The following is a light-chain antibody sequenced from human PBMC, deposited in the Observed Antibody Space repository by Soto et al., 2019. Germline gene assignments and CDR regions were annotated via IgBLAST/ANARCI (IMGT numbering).Light chain of an antibody. CDR3: QQYNNWPPYQM. J-gene: IGKJ1*01. CDR2: GAS. CDR1: QSVATN. Sequence: ELVMTQSPATLSLSPGERATLSCRASQSVATNLAWYQQKPGQAPRLLIYGASTRATGIPARFTGSGSGTEFSLTISSLQSEDFAVYYCQQYNNWPPYQMFGQGTKVDIK. V-gene: IGKV3-15*01.